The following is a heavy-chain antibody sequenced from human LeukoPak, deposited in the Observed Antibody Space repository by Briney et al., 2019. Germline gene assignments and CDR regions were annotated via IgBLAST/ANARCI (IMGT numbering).Heavy chain of an antibody. D-gene: IGHD2-21*02. CDR2: INQDASEI. CDR3: ATDRDNSDWQKRFDS. V-gene: IGHV3-7*01. Sequence: GGSLRLSCAASAFTFSTYWMNWYRQAPGKGLEWVGNINQDASEINYVDSVRGRFTISRDNAKNSLHLQMNSLRAEDTAVYYCATDRDNSDWQKRFDSWGQGTLVTVSS. J-gene: IGHJ4*02. CDR1: AFTFSTYW.